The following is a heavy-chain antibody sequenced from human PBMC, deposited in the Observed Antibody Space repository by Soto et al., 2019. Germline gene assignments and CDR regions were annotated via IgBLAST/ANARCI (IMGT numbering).Heavy chain of an antibody. Sequence: EVQLVESGGGLVQPGGSLRLSCAASGFTFSSYWMHWVRQAPGKGLVWVSRIISDGSSTSYADSVKGRFTISRDNAKNTLYLQMNSLRAEDTAVYYCARDPTYYYDSSGYYDYWGQGTLVTVSS. D-gene: IGHD3-22*01. CDR1: GFTFSSYW. CDR3: ARDPTYYYDSSGYYDY. CDR2: IISDGSST. V-gene: IGHV3-74*01. J-gene: IGHJ4*02.